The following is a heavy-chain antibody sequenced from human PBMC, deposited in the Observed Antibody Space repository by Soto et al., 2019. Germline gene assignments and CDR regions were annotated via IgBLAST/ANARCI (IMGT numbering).Heavy chain of an antibody. CDR3: ARGPKIVVVNLLLDY. CDR1: GGSISSGDYY. CDR2: IYYSGST. J-gene: IGHJ4*02. V-gene: IGHV4-30-4*01. Sequence: SETLSLTCTVSGGSISSGDYYWSWIRQPPGKGLEWIGYIYYSGSTYYNPSLKSRVTISVDTSKNQFSLKLSSVTAADTAVYYCARGPKIVVVNLLLDYWGQGTLVTVSS. D-gene: IGHD3-22*01.